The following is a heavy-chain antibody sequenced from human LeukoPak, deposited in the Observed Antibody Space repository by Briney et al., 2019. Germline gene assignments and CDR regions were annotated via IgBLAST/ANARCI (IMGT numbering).Heavy chain of an antibody. CDR2: IYSGDST. CDR1: EFSVGSNY. J-gene: IGHJ4*02. CDR3: ARVTYSSSWFTTYYFDY. Sequence: GGSLRLSCAASEFSVGSNYMTWVRQAPGKGLEWVSLIYSGDSTYYADSVKGRFTISRDNAKNSLYLQMNSLRAEDTAVYYCARVTYSSSWFTTYYFDYWGQGTLVTVSS. V-gene: IGHV3-53*01. D-gene: IGHD6-13*01.